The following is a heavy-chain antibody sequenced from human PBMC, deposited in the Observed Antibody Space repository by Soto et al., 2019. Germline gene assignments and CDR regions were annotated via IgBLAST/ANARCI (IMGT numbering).Heavy chain of an antibody. CDR3: ARHNGYNVPGRDY. J-gene: IGHJ4*02. CDR1: GYIFASYW. Sequence: EVQLVQSGAEVKKPGESLKISCKGSGYIFASYWIDWVRQMPGKGLEWMGIIYPGDSNTRYNPSFQGQVTISADKSINTAYLQWSSLKASDTAMYYCARHNGYNVPGRDYWGQGTLVTVSS. D-gene: IGHD5-12*01. CDR2: IYPGDSNT. V-gene: IGHV5-51*01.